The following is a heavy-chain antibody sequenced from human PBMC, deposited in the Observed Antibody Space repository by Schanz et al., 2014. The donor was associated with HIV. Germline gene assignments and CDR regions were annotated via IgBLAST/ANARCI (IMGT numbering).Heavy chain of an antibody. D-gene: IGHD2-2*01. CDR2: ISGSGGHT. J-gene: IGHJ6*02. Sequence: EVQLLESGGGLAQPGGSLRLSCAASGFTFSSYAMIWVRQAPGKGLEWVSTISGSGGHTYYADSVKGRFTISRDNSKNTLYLQMNSLRAEDMAVYYCARDLGIVVVPATGAGMDVWGQGTTVTVSS. CDR3: ARDLGIVVVPATGAGMDV. CDR1: GFTFSSYA. V-gene: IGHV3-23*01.